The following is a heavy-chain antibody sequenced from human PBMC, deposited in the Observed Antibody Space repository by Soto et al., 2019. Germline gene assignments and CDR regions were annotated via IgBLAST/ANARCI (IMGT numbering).Heavy chain of an antibody. D-gene: IGHD6-19*01. V-gene: IGHV1-18*01. CDR1: GYTFTSYG. Sequence: ASVKVSCKASGYTFTSYGISWVRQAPGQGLEWMGWISAYNGNTNYAQKLQGRVTVTTDTSTSTAYMELRSLRSDDTAVYYCARDKGPVAGGEDYYGMDVWGQGTTVTVSS. CDR2: ISAYNGNT. CDR3: ARDKGPVAGGEDYYGMDV. J-gene: IGHJ6*02.